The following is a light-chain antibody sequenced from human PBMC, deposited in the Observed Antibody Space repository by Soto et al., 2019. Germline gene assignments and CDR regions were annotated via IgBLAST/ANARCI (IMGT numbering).Light chain of an antibody. V-gene: IGKV3D-15*01. CDR1: QSVSSN. CDR2: GAS. CDR3: QHYNNWPPYT. Sequence: EIVMTQSPATLSVSPGERATLSCRASQSVSSNLAWFQQKPGQAPRLLISGASTRATGIPARFSGSGSGTEFTLTISSLQSEDFAVYYFQHYNNWPPYTCGQGTKLEIK. J-gene: IGKJ2*01.